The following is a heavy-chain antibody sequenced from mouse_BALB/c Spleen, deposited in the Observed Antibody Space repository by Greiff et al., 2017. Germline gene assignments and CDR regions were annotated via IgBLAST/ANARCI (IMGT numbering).Heavy chain of an antibody. CDR3: ARDMERGRGD. CDR1: GFTFTDYY. V-gene: IGHV7-3*02. CDR2: IRNKANGYTT. Sequence: EVNLVESGGGLVQPGGSLRLSCATSGFTFTDYYMSWVRQPPGKALEWLGFIRNKANGYTTEYSASVKGRFTISRDNSQSILYLQMNTLRAEDSATYYCARDMERGRGDWGQGTTLTVSS. D-gene: IGHD4-1*01. J-gene: IGHJ2*01.